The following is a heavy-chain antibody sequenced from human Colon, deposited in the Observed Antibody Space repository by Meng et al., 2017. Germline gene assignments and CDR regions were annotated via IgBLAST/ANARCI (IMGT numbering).Heavy chain of an antibody. V-gene: IGHV4-31*03. J-gene: IGHJ5*02. Sequence: QVQLQESGPRLVKPSQTLSLTCTVSGASISSEAFYWGWIRQHPGKGLEWIGYMHYSGIANYNPSLNSRIAISVDTSKNHFSLKLSSVTAADTAVYYCARYRYDSSSYSNFFDPWGQGTLVTVSS. CDR3: ARYRYDSSSYSNFFDP. D-gene: IGHD3-22*01. CDR1: GASISSEAFY. CDR2: MHYSGIA.